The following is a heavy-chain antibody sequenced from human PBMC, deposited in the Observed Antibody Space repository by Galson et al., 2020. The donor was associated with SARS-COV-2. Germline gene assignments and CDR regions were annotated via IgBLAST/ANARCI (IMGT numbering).Heavy chain of an antibody. CDR1: RGSINRGSYY. CDR3: ARDLDNRGWFGY. V-gene: IGHV4-61*09. CDR2: IQTSGTT. J-gene: IGHJ5*01. D-gene: IGHD2-2*03. Sequence: SETLSLTCTVSRGSINRGSYYWSWIRQPAGRGLEWIGHIQTSGTTAYNPSLKSRVTISLDTSKNQFSLKLTSVTAADTAVYYCARDLDNRGWFGYWGQGTLVTVSS.